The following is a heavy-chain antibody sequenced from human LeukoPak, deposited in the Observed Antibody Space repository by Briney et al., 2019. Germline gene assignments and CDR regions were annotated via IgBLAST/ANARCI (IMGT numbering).Heavy chain of an antibody. Sequence: RESLKISCKGSEYSFTSYRIGWARQMPGKCLEWMGIIYPGDSDTRYSPSFQGQVTISADKSISTAYLQWSSLKASDTAMYYCARAPEMAVDYWGEGTLGTVSP. CDR3: ARAPEMAVDY. D-gene: IGHD5-24*01. V-gene: IGHV5-51*01. CDR2: IYPGDSDT. CDR1: EYSFTSYR. J-gene: IGHJ4*02.